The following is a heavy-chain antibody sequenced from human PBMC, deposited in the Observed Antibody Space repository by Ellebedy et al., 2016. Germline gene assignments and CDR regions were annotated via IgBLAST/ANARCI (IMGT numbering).Heavy chain of an antibody. V-gene: IGHV3-64*04. Sequence: GGSLRLXXSASGFTFSSYAMHWVRQAPGKGLEYVSAISSNGGSAYYADSVKGRFTISRDNSRNTLYLQMNSLRAEDTAVYYCRHGHYSDYWGQGTLVTVSS. CDR2: ISSNGGSA. CDR1: GFTFSSYA. CDR3: RHGHYSDY. J-gene: IGHJ4*02.